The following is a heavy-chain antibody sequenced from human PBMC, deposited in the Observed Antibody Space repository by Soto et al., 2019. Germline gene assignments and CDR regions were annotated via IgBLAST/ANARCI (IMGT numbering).Heavy chain of an antibody. CDR3: ASGWAMDY. J-gene: IGHJ4*02. CDR1: GDSISSYY. CDR2: VYYSGST. Sequence: SETLSLTGTVSGDSISSYYWSWIRQPPGKGLEWIAYVYYSGSTNSNPSLKSRVTISVDTSKNQFSLKLSSVTAADTAVYYCASGWAMDYWGQGTLVTVSS. D-gene: IGHD2-2*01. V-gene: IGHV4-59*01.